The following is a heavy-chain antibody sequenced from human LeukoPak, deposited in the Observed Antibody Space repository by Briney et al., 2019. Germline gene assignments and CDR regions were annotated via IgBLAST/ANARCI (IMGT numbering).Heavy chain of an antibody. CDR2: ISSSGSTI. D-gene: IGHD1-26*01. CDR1: GFTFSDYY. J-gene: IGHJ3*02. CDR3: ARPMAWELPDAFDI. Sequence: MSGGSLRLSCAASGFTFSDYYMSWIRQAPGKGLEWVSYISSSGSTIYYADSVKGRFTISRDNAKNSLYLQMNSLRAEDTAVYYCARPMAWELPDAFDIWGQGTMVTVSS. V-gene: IGHV3-11*04.